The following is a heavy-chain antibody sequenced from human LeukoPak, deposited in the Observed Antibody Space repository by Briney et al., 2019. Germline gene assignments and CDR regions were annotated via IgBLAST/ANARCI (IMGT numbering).Heavy chain of an antibody. J-gene: IGHJ5*02. Sequence: NPGESLKISCKGSGYSFTSYWIGWVRQMPGKGLEWMGIIYPGDSDTRYSPSFQGQVTISADKSISTAYLQWSSLKASDTAMYYCAREVYCSGGSCLSSWFDPWGQGTLVTVSS. CDR1: GYSFTSYW. V-gene: IGHV5-51*01. D-gene: IGHD2-15*01. CDR2: IYPGDSDT. CDR3: AREVYCSGGSCLSSWFDP.